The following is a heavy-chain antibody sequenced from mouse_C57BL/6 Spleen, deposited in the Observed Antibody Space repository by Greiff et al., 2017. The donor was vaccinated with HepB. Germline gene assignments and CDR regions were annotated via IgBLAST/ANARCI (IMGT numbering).Heavy chain of an antibody. Sequence: VQLQQSGAELAKPGASVKLSCKASGYTFTSYWMHWVKQRPGQGLEWIGYINPSSGYTKYNQKFKGKATLTADKSSSTAYMQLSSLTYEDSAVYYCQTAQATLGYWGQGTLVTVSA. D-gene: IGHD3-2*02. CDR2: INPSSGYT. CDR3: QTAQATLGY. V-gene: IGHV1-7*01. CDR1: GYTFTSYW. J-gene: IGHJ3*02.